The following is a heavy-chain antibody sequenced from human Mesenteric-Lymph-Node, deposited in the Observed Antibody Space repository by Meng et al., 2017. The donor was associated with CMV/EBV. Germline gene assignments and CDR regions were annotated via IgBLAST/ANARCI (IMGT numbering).Heavy chain of an antibody. Sequence: SETLSLTGTVPGGSISTYYWSWIRQPPGKGLEWIGYIHYSGSTNNKPSLKSRVTISEDTSKNQISLKLSSVTAADTAVYYCARFSSGWPFDCWGQGTLVTVSS. J-gene: IGHJ4*02. CDR1: GGSISTYY. CDR2: IHYSGST. V-gene: IGHV4-59*01. CDR3: ARFSSGWPFDC. D-gene: IGHD6-19*01.